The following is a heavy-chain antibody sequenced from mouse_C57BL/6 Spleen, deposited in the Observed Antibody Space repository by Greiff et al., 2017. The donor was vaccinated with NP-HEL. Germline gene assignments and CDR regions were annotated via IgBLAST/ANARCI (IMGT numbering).Heavy chain of an antibody. CDR3: ARRAITTVVAGAMDY. J-gene: IGHJ4*01. D-gene: IGHD1-1*01. V-gene: IGHV5-17*01. CDR2: ISSGSSTI. CDR1: GFTFSDYG. Sequence: EVHLVESGGGLVKPGGSLKLSCAASGFTFSDYGMHWVRQAPEKGLEWVAYISSGSSTIYYADTVKGRFTISRDNAKNTLFLQMTSLRSEDTAMYYCARRAITTVVAGAMDYWGQGTSVTVSS.